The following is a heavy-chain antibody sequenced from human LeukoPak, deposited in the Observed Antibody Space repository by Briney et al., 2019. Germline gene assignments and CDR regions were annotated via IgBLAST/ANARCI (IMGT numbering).Heavy chain of an antibody. CDR2: IYHSGST. V-gene: IGHV4-30-2*05. CDR1: GGSISSGGYS. CDR3: ARVGGSGSYLDGFDY. Sequence: PSETLSLTCAVSGGSISSGGYSWSWTRQPPGKGLEWIGYIYHSGSTYYNPSLKSRVTISVDTSKNQFSLKLSSVTAADTAVYYCARVGGSGSYLDGFDYWGQGTQVTVSS. D-gene: IGHD3-10*01. J-gene: IGHJ4*02.